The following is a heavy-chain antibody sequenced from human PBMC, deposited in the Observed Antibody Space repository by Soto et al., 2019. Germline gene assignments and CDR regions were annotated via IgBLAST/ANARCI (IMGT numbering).Heavy chain of an antibody. CDR3: VRDLHEPLAADALREAN. D-gene: IGHD4-17*01. CDR1: GFTFSSYE. Sequence: GGSLRLSCAASGFTFSSYEMHWVRQAPGKGLEWISYISSSGTGTYYADSVRGRFTMSRDNTKNSVSLQMYSLRAEDTAIYYCVRDLHEPLAADALREANWGQGTQVTVSS. V-gene: IGHV3-48*03. CDR2: ISSSGTGT. J-gene: IGHJ4*02.